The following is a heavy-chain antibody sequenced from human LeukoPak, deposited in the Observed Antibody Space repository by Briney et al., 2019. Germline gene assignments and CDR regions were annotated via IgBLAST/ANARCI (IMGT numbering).Heavy chain of an antibody. J-gene: IGHJ4*02. V-gene: IGHV3-21*01. D-gene: IGHD2-15*01. CDR3: ARERYCSGGSCFRIDY. CDR2: ISSSSSYI. Sequence: PGRSLRLSCAASGFTFSTYGMHWVRQAPGKGLEWVSSISSSSSYIYYADSVKGRFTISRDNAKNSLYLQMNSLRAEGTAVYYCARERYCSGGSCFRIDYWGQGTLVTVSS. CDR1: GFTFSTYG.